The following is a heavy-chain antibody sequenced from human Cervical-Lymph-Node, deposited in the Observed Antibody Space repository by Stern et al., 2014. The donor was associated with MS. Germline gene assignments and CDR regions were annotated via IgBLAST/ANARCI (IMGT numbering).Heavy chain of an antibody. CDR2: IGGHDSVT. D-gene: IGHD4-17*01. V-gene: IGHV1-18*01. J-gene: IGHJ4*02. CDR1: GYTFTDYG. CDR3: ARDRANYGVFDY. Sequence: VQLVESGGGVKKPGASVKGSCKTSGYTFTDYGVTWVRLAPGQGLEWMGWIGGHDSVTNDARKLQDRVTITTDTSRNTAYLELRSLRADDAAIYYCARDRANYGVFDYWGQGSRVTVSA.